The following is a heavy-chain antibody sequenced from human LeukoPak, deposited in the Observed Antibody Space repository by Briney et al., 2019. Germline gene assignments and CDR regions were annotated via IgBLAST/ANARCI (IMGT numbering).Heavy chain of an antibody. D-gene: IGHD2-15*01. V-gene: IGHV4-59*01. CDR1: GGSISSYY. J-gene: IGHJ4*02. CDR2: IYYIGST. Sequence: PSETLSLTCTVPGGSISSYYWCWIRQPPGKGLEWIGYIYYIGSTNYNPSLKSRVTISVDTSKNQFSLKLSSVTAADTAVYYCARGRECSGGSCFSGLDYWGQGTLVTVSS. CDR3: ARGRECSGGSCFSGLDY.